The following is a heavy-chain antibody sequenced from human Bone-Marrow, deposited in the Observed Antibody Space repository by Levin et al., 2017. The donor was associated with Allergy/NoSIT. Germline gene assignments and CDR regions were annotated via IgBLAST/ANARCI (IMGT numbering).Heavy chain of an antibody. V-gene: IGHV1-69*06. Sequence: KISCKASGGIFSTYVISWVRQAPGQGLEWVGGIVPIFGTTHNAQKLQGRITITADKSTSTAYMELSSLRSEDTAVYYCARGVYYYYYMDVWGKGTTVAVSS. J-gene: IGHJ6*03. CDR1: GGIFSTYV. CDR3: ARGVYYYYYMDV. CDR2: IVPIFGTT.